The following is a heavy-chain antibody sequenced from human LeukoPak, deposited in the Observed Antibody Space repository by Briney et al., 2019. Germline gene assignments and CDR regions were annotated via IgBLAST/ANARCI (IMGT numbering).Heavy chain of an antibody. Sequence: GASVKVSCKASGYTFTSYDINWVRQATGQGLEWMGWMNPNSGNTGYAQKFQGRVTMTRNTSISTAYMELGSLRSEDTAVYYCARGSGPWAHDAFDIWGQGTMVTVSS. CDR2: MNPNSGNT. CDR1: GYTFTSYD. D-gene: IGHD7-27*01. V-gene: IGHV1-8*01. CDR3: ARGSGPWAHDAFDI. J-gene: IGHJ3*02.